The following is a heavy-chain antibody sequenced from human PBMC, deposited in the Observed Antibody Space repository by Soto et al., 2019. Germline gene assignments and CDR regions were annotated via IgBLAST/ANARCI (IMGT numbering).Heavy chain of an antibody. Sequence: PSETLSLTCTVSGGSVSSGSYYWSWIRQPPGKGLEWIGYIYYSGSTNYNPSLKSRVTISVDTSKNQFSLKLSSVTAADTAVYYCASTRFLEWLIMDYWGQGTLVTVSS. CDR3: ASTRFLEWLIMDY. V-gene: IGHV4-61*01. J-gene: IGHJ4*02. D-gene: IGHD3-3*01. CDR2: IYYSGST. CDR1: GGSVSSGSYY.